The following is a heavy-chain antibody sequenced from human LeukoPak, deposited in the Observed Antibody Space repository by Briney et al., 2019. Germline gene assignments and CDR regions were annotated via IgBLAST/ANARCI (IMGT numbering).Heavy chain of an antibody. V-gene: IGHV4-30-4*01. CDR1: GGSISSGDYY. J-gene: IGHJ4*02. CDR3: ARVWGASGSYYFDY. CDR2: IYYSGST. D-gene: IGHD1-26*01. Sequence: SQTLSLTCTVSGGSISSGDYYWSWIRQPPGKGLEWIGYIYYSGSTNYNPSLKSRVTISVDKSKNQFSLKLSSVTAADTAVYYCARVWGASGSYYFDYWGQGTLVTVSS.